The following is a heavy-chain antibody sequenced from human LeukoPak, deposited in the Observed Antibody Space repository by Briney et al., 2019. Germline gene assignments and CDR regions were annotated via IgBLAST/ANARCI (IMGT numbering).Heavy chain of an antibody. D-gene: IGHD3-10*01. J-gene: IGHJ1*01. CDR3: AKHPPSITMVRGVIEYFQH. CDR1: GFTFSSYA. Sequence: GGSLRLSCAASGFTFSSYAMSWVRQAPGKGLEWVSAISGSGGSTYYADSVKGRFTISRDNSKNTLYLQMNSLRAEDTAVYYCAKHPPSITMVRGVIEYFQHWGQGTLVTVSS. CDR2: ISGSGGST. V-gene: IGHV3-23*01.